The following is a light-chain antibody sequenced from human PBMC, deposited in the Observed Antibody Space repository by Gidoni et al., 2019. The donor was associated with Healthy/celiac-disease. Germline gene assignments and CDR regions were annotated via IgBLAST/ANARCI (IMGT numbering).Light chain of an antibody. CDR3: QQSYSTPWX. J-gene: IGKJ1*01. V-gene: IGKV1-39*01. CDR1: QSIRSY. CDR2: AAS. Sequence: DIQMTQSPSSLSASVGDRVTITCRASQSIRSYLNWYQQKPGKAPKLLIYAASSLQSGVPSRFSGSGSGTDFTLTISSLQPEDFATYYCQQSYSTPWXFXQGTKVEIK.